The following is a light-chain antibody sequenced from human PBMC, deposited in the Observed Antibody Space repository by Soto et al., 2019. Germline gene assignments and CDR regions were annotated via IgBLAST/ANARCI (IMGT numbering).Light chain of an antibody. J-gene: IGKJ5*01. Sequence: EIVLTQSPATLSLSPGERATLSCRASQSVSSYLAWYQQKPGQAPRLLIYDASNRATGIPARFSGSGSGTDFTLTISSLEPEAFPLYYCQQRSNWPGFGQGTRLEIK. V-gene: IGKV3-11*01. CDR1: QSVSSY. CDR2: DAS. CDR3: QQRSNWPG.